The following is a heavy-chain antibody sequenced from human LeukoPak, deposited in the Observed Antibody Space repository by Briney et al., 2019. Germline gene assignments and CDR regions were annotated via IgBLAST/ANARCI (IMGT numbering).Heavy chain of an antibody. CDR3: AKDRAIWFGELSYYFDY. Sequence: GRSLRLSCAASGFTFSSYGMHWVRQAPGKGLEWVAVISYDGSNKYHADSVKGRFTISRDNSKNTLYLQMNSLRAEDTAVYYCAKDRAIWFGELSYYFDYWGQGTLVTVSS. CDR2: ISYDGSNK. V-gene: IGHV3-30*18. J-gene: IGHJ4*02. D-gene: IGHD3-10*01. CDR1: GFTFSSYG.